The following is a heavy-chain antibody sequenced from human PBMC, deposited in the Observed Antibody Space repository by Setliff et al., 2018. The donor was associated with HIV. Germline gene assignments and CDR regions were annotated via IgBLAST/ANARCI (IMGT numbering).Heavy chain of an antibody. CDR1: GGSISSRNFY. CDR3: AREVRWELPQGFDH. Sequence: SETLSLTCTVSGGSISSRNFYRGWIRQPPGKGLEWIGSIAYTGSGYYNSSLKSRVTISVDTSRNECSLKLTSVTAADTAVYYCAREVRWELPQGFDHWGQGSQVTVS. CDR2: IAYTGSG. D-gene: IGHD1-26*01. J-gene: IGHJ4*02. V-gene: IGHV4-39*07.